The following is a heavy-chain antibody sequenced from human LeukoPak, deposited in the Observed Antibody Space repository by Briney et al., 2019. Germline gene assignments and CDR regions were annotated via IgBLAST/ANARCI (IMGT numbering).Heavy chain of an antibody. CDR1: GFTFSGSW. J-gene: IGHJ4*02. Sequence: PGGSLRLSCAASGFTFSGSWMHWVRPAPGEGLEWVSDTSGSGGRIYYADSVKCRFTISRDNTKNTLYLQMNSLRAEDTAVYYCAKEGRSSWYFHEVDYWGQGTLVAVSS. CDR2: TSGSGGRI. V-gene: IGHV3-23*01. D-gene: IGHD6-13*01. CDR3: AKEGRSSWYFHEVDY.